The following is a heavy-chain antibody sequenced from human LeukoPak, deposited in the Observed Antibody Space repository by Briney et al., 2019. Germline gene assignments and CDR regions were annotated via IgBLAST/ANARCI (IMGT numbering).Heavy chain of an antibody. CDR2: INPNSGGT. Sequence: VASVKVSCKTSGYTFTGYYMHWVRQAPGQGLEWMGWINPNSGGTNYAQKFQGRVTVTRDTSISTAYMELSRLRSDDTAVYYCARADDILTGPAPWFDPWGQGTPVTVSS. CDR3: ARADDILTGPAPWFDP. J-gene: IGHJ5*02. CDR1: GYTFTGYY. D-gene: IGHD3-9*01. V-gene: IGHV1-2*02.